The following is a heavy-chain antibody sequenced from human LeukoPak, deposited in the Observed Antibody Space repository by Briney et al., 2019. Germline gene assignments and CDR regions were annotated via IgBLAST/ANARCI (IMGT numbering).Heavy chain of an antibody. CDR1: GFTFSSYD. D-gene: IGHD2-21*02. Sequence: PGGSLRLSCAASGFTFSSYDMHWVRQATGKGLEWVSAIGTAGDTYYPGPVKGRFTISRENAKNSLYLQMNSLRAGDTAVYYCAKSATILVVTAIFDYWGQGTLVTVSS. V-gene: IGHV3-13*01. CDR3: AKSATILVVTAIFDY. J-gene: IGHJ4*02. CDR2: IGTAGDT.